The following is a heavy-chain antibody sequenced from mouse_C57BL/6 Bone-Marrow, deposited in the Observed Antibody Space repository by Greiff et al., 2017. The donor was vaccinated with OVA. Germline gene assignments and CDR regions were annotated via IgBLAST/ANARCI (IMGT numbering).Heavy chain of an antibody. CDR2: IDPSDSYT. V-gene: IGHV1-69*01. CDR3: ARWIYYGSSSYWYFDV. CDR1: GYTFTSYW. Sequence: VQLQQPGAELVMPGASVKLSCKASGYTFTSYWMHWVKQRPGQGLEWIGEIDPSDSYTNYNQKFKGKSTLTVDTSSSTAYMQLSSLTSEDSAVYYCARWIYYGSSSYWYFDVWGTGTTVTVSS. D-gene: IGHD1-1*01. J-gene: IGHJ1*03.